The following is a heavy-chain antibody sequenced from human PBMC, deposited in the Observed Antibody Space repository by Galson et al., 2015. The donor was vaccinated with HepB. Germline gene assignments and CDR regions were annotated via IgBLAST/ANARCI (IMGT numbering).Heavy chain of an antibody. D-gene: IGHD6-6*01. J-gene: IGHJ4*02. Sequence: SVKVSCKASGGTFSSYAISWVRQAPGQGLEWMGGIIPIFGTANYAQKFQGRVTITADESTSTAYMELSSLRSEDTAVYYCARDGEYSSSSDAFDYWGQGTLVTVSS. CDR2: IIPIFGTA. CDR3: ARDGEYSSSSDAFDY. V-gene: IGHV1-69*13. CDR1: GGTFSSYA.